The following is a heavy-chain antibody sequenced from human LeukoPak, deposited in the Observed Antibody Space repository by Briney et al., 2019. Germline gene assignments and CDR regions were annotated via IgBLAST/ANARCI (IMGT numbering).Heavy chain of an antibody. CDR1: GFTFSGSA. V-gene: IGHV3-73*01. CDR2: VRSKTHTYAT. J-gene: IGHJ4*02. CDR3: AGYYGSGSYGGFDY. Sequence: GGSLRLSCAASGFTFSGSAIHWVRQASGKGLEWVGRVRSKTHTYATAYAASVKGRFTLSRDDSKNTLYLQMNSLRAEDTAVYYCAGYYGSGSYGGFDYWGQGTLVTVSS. D-gene: IGHD3-10*01.